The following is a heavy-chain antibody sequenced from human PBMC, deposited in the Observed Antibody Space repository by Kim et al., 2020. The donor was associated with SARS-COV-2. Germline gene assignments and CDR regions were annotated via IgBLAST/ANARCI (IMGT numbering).Heavy chain of an antibody. CDR3: ARDRXXGRQYYFDY. V-gene: IGHV1-18*01. J-gene: IGHJ4*02. CDR1: GYTFTSYG. CDR2: ISAYNGNT. Sequence: ASVKVSCKASGYTFTSYGISWVRQAPGQGLEWMGWISAYNGNTNYAQKLQGRVTMTXDTSTSTAYMGLRSLRSDDTAVYYCARDRXXGRQYYFDYWGQGTXVTVSS.